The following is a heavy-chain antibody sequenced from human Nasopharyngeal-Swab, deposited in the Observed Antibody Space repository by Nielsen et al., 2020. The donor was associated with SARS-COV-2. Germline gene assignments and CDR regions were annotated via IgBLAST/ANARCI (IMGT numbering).Heavy chain of an antibody. D-gene: IGHD6-13*01. CDR3: ARAGSSLTGRWFDP. V-gene: IGHV7-4-1*02. Sequence: ASVKVSCKASGYTFTSYAMNWVRQAPGQGLEWMGWINTNTGNPTYAQGFTGRSVFSLDASVSTAYLQISSLKAEDTAVYYCARAGSSLTGRWFDPWGQGTLVTVSS. CDR1: GYTFTSYA. CDR2: INTNTGNP. J-gene: IGHJ5*02.